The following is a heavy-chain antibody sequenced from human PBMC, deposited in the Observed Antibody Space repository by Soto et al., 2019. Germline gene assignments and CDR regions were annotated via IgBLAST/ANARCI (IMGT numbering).Heavy chain of an antibody. D-gene: IGHD1-26*01. Sequence: PGGSLRLSCAASGFTFSSYGMHWVRQAPGKGLEWVAVIWYDGSNKYYADSVKGRFTISRDNSKNTLYLQMNSLRAEDTAVYYCARIVGATRHYYYYGMDVWGQGTTVTVSS. CDR2: IWYDGSNK. CDR3: ARIVGATRHYYYYGMDV. V-gene: IGHV3-33*01. J-gene: IGHJ6*02. CDR1: GFTFSSYG.